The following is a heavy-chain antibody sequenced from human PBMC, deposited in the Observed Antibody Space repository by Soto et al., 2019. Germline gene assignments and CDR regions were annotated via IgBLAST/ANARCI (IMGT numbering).Heavy chain of an antibody. J-gene: IGHJ4*02. CDR2: IWYDGSNK. Sequence: QVQLVESGGGVVQPGRSLRLSCAASGFTFSSYGMHWVRQAPGKGLEWVAVIWYDGSNKYYADSVKGRFTISRDNSKNTLYLQMNSLRAEDTAVYYCARDGDGDYVLSLEFDYWGQGTLVTVSS. CDR3: ARDGDGDYVLSLEFDY. D-gene: IGHD4-17*01. V-gene: IGHV3-33*01. CDR1: GFTFSSYG.